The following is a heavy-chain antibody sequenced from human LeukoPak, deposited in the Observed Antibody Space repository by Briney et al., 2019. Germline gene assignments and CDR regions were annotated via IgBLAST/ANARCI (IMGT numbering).Heavy chain of an antibody. Sequence: SETLSLTCTVSGSSISSYYWSWIRQPPGKGLEWIGYIYYSGSTNYNPSLKSRVTISVDTSKNQFSLKLSSVTAADTAVYYCARGNTIFGVVTSRIPYFDYWGQGTLVTVSS. CDR2: IYYSGST. CDR3: ARGNTIFGVVTSRIPYFDY. V-gene: IGHV4-59*01. D-gene: IGHD3-3*01. J-gene: IGHJ4*02. CDR1: GSSISSYY.